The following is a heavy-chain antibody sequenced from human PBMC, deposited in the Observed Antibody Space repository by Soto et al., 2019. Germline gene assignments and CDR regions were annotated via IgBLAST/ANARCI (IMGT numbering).Heavy chain of an antibody. CDR3: ARDRAEYCSGGSCSSIWFDP. Sequence: SETLSLTCTVSGGSISSSSSYWGWIRQHPGKGLEWIGYIYYSGSTYYNPSLKSRVTISVDTSKNQFSLKLSSVTAADTAVYYCARDRAEYCSGGSCSSIWFDPWGQGTLVTVSS. CDR2: IYYSGST. D-gene: IGHD2-15*01. V-gene: IGHV4-31*03. J-gene: IGHJ5*02. CDR1: GGSISSSSSY.